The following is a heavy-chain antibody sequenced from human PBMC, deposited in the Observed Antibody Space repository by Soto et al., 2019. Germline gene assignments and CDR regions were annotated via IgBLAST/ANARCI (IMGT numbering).Heavy chain of an antibody. J-gene: IGHJ4*02. CDR2: INHSGST. CDR3: AGHPRIAAPAYYFDY. Sequence: PSETLSLTCAVYGGSFSGYYWSWIRQPPGKGLEWIGEINHSGSTNYNPSLKSRVTISVDTSKNQFSLKLSSVTAADTAVYYCAGHPRIAAPAYYFDYSGQGTLVTVSS. D-gene: IGHD6-6*01. V-gene: IGHV4-34*01. CDR1: GGSFSGYY.